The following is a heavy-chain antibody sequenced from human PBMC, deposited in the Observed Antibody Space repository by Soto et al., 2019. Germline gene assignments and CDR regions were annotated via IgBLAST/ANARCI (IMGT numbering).Heavy chain of an antibody. CDR1: GFTFSSYA. J-gene: IGHJ4*02. D-gene: IGHD3-3*01. CDR3: AKAAIFGVVINRPDY. Sequence: GGSLRLSCAASGFTFSSYAMSWVRQAPGKGLEWVSAISGSGGSTYYADSVKGRFTISRDNSKNTLYLQMNSLRVEDTAVYYGAKAAIFGVVINRPDYWGQGTLVTVSS. CDR2: ISGSGGST. V-gene: IGHV3-23*01.